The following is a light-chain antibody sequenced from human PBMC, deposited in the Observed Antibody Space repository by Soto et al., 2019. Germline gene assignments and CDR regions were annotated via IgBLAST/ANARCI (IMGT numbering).Light chain of an antibody. CDR1: QGIGNY. CDR2: ATS. CDR3: QQCDTYPFT. V-gene: IGKV1-16*01. Sequence: DIHMTQSPSSLSASVGDRVTITCRANQGIGNYLAWFQQKPGKAPKSLIFATSNLQSGVPSRFSGSGSGTDFTLTISSLQPEDFATYYCQQCDTYPFTFGPGTTVDIK. J-gene: IGKJ3*01.